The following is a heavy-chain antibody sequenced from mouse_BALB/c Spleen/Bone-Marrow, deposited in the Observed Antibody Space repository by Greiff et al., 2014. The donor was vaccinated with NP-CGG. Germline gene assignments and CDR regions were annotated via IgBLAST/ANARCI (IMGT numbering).Heavy chain of an antibody. V-gene: IGHV1S56*01. CDR2: IYPGNVNT. D-gene: IGHD2-2*01. J-gene: IGHJ4*01. Sequence: LVESGPELVKPGASVRISCKASGYTFTRYYIQWMKQRPGQGLEWIGWIYPGNVNTKYNEKFKGKATLTADKSSSTAYMQLSSLTSEDSAVYFCAMWLRRGYYAMDYWGQGTSVTVSS. CDR1: GYTFTRYY. CDR3: AMWLRRGYYAMDY.